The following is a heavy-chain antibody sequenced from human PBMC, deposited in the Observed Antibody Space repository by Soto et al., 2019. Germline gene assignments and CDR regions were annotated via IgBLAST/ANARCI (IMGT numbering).Heavy chain of an antibody. Sequence: PGGSLRLSCFASGYTFSNYAMSWVRQAPGKGLEWVSSINVDSTTYYADSVKGRFTISRDNSKNTLYLQMNSLRAEDTAVYYCARSLMTTVTGDFDYWGQGTRVTVSS. V-gene: IGHV3-23*01. CDR1: GYTFSNYA. CDR3: ARSLMTTVTGDFDY. J-gene: IGHJ4*02. CDR2: INVDSTT. D-gene: IGHD4-17*01.